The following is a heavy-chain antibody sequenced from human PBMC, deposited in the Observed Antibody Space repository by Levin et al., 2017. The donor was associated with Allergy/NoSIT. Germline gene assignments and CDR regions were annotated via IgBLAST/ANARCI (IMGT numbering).Heavy chain of an antibody. J-gene: IGHJ6*02. CDR3: ARSPVGGNDYCYAMDV. Sequence: GSLRLSCTVSGGSISSYYWSWIRQSPGKGLEWIGYIYHTGSTAYNPSLKSRLTISVDTSKKEFSLKLSSVTAADTAVYYCARSPVGGNDYCYAMDVWGQGTTVTVSS. V-gene: IGHV4-59*01. CDR2: IYHTGST. CDR1: GGSISSYY. D-gene: IGHD1-26*01.